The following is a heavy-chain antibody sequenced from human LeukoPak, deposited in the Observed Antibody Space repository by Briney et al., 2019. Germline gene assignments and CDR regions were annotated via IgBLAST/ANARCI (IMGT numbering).Heavy chain of an antibody. CDR1: GFTFDDYA. Sequence: PGGSLRLSCAASGFTFDDYAMHWVRQAPGKGLEWVSGISWNSGSIGYADSVKGRFTISRDNAKNSLYLQMNSLRAEDTALYYCAKAPVAAAAGYYFDCWGQGTLVTVSS. V-gene: IGHV3-9*01. J-gene: IGHJ4*02. CDR2: ISWNSGSI. CDR3: AKAPVAAAAGYYFDC. D-gene: IGHD6-13*01.